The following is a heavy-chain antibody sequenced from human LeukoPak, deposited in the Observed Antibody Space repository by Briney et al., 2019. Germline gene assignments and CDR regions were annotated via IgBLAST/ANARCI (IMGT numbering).Heavy chain of an antibody. CDR1: GYTFTGYY. CDR3: ARGPPLVELLNWADDY. D-gene: IGHD1-7*01. J-gene: IGHJ4*02. CDR2: ISPNSGGT. V-gene: IGHV1-2*02. Sequence: ASVKVSCKASGYTFTGYYMHWVRQAPGQGLEWMGWISPNSGGTNYAQRFQGRVTMTRDTSISTAYMELSRLRSDDTAVYYCARGPPLVELLNWADDYWGQGTLVTVSS.